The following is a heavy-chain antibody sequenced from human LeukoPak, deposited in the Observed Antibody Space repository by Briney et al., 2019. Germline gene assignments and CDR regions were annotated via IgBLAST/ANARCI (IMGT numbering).Heavy chain of an antibody. CDR1: GYTFTSYD. CDR3: ARGVRGYYDSSGYYFNDAFDS. D-gene: IGHD3-22*01. J-gene: IGHJ3*02. Sequence: ASVKVSCKASGYTFTSYDINWVRQATGQGLEWMGWMNPNSGNTGYAQKFQGRVTMTRNTSTSTAYMELSSLRSEDTAVYYCARGVRGYYDSSGYYFNDAFDSWGQGTMVTVSS. V-gene: IGHV1-8*01. CDR2: MNPNSGNT.